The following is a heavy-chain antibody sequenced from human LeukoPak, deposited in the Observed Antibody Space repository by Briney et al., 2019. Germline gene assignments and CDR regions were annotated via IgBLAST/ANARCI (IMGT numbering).Heavy chain of an antibody. CDR2: TYNSGST. CDR3: ARERRQYGRGEGFDP. V-gene: IGHV4-59*01. CDR1: GDSISSNY. D-gene: IGHD2-21*01. Sequence: PSETLSLTCTVSGDSISSNYWSWIRQPPGKGLEWIGFTYNSGSTNYNPSLKSRVTISVDTSKNQFCLKLTSLTAADTAVYYCARERRQYGRGEGFDPWGQGTLVTVSS. J-gene: IGHJ5*02.